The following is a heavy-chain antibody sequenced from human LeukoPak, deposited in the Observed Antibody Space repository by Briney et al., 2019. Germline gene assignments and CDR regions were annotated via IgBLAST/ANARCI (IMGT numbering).Heavy chain of an antibody. CDR2: ISSGDISI. CDR3: ARGDLRGY. Sequence: PGGSLRLSCAASGFTFSSYEMNWVRQAPGKGLEWVSYISSGDISIYYADSVKGRFTISRDNAKNSLYLQMNSLRAEDTAVYYCARGDLRGYWGQGTLVTVSS. V-gene: IGHV3-48*03. CDR1: GFTFSSYE. J-gene: IGHJ4*02.